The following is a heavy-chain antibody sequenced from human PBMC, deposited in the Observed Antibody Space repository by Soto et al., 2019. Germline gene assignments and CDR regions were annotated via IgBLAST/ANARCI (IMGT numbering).Heavy chain of an antibody. CDR3: ARETKALSYYDFWSGSRDAFDI. Sequence: GGSLRLSCAASGFTFSSYGMHWVRQAPGKGLEWVAVIWYDGSNKYYADSVKGRFTISRDNSKNTLYLQMNSLRAEDTAVYYCARETKALSYYDFWSGSRDAFDIWGQGTMVTVSS. J-gene: IGHJ3*02. CDR1: GFTFSSYG. V-gene: IGHV3-33*01. CDR2: IWYDGSNK. D-gene: IGHD3-3*01.